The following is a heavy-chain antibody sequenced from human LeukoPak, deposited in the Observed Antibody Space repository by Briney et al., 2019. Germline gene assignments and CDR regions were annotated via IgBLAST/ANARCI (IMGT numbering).Heavy chain of an antibody. CDR1: GGSISRSY. V-gene: IGHV4-59*01. CDR3: ARVLFWRGRITMVRGPSDAFDI. J-gene: IGHJ3*02. CDR2: IYYSGTT. Sequence: PSETLSLTCTVSGGSISRSYWSWIRPPPRGGLGCVGYIYYSGTTNYTPSLKSRFTISVDTSKNQFSLKLSSVTAADTAVYYCARVLFWRGRITMVRGPSDAFDIWGQGTMVTVSS. D-gene: IGHD3-10*01.